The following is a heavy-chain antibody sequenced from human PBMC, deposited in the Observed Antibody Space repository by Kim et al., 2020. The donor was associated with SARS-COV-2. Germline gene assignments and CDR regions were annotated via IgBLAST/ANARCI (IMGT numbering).Heavy chain of an antibody. V-gene: IGHV3-48*02. D-gene: IGHD6-25*01. CDR3: ARESGFDY. J-gene: IGHJ4*02. CDR2: SSTI. Sequence: SSTIYYADSVKGRFTISRDNAKNSLFLQMDSLRDEDTAVYYCARESGFDYWGQGTLVTVSS.